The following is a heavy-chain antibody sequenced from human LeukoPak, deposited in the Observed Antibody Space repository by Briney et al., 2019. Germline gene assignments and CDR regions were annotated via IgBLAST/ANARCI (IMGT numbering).Heavy chain of an antibody. V-gene: IGHV3-30-3*01. CDR3: ARGPPFGYSSSWYVGDPPPAD. J-gene: IGHJ4*02. CDR1: GFTFSSYA. CDR2: ISYDGSNK. Sequence: PGGSLRLSCAASGFTFSSYAMHWVRQAPGKGLEWVAVISYDGSNKYYADSVKGRFTISRDNAKNSPYLQMNSLRAEDTAVYYCARGPPFGYSSSWYVGDPPPADWGQGTLVTVSP. D-gene: IGHD6-13*01.